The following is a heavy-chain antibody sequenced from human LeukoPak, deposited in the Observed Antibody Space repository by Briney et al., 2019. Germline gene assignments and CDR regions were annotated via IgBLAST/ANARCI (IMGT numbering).Heavy chain of an antibody. D-gene: IGHD3-16*01. CDR1: GGSFSAYY. V-gene: IGHV4-34*01. CDR3: ARVGLSAFDI. Sequence: SETLSLTCAVYGGSFSAYYWNWIRQPPGKGLGWIGQITHSGSTNYNPSLKSRVTISVDTSKNQFSLKLSSVNAADTAVYYCARVGLSAFDIWGQGTMVTVSS. CDR2: ITHSGST. J-gene: IGHJ3*02.